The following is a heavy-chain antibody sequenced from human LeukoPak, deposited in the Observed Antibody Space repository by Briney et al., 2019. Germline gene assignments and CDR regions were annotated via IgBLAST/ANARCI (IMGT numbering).Heavy chain of an antibody. V-gene: IGHV4-34*01. CDR1: GGSFSGYY. J-gene: IGHJ1*01. Sequence: PSETLSLTCAVYGGSFSGYYWSWIRRPPGKGLEWIGEINHSGSTNYNPSLKSRVTISVDTSKNQFSLKLSSVTAADTAVYYCASDDYGDYVAKEYFQHWGQGTLVTVSS. D-gene: IGHD4-17*01. CDR3: ASDDYGDYVAKEYFQH. CDR2: INHSGST.